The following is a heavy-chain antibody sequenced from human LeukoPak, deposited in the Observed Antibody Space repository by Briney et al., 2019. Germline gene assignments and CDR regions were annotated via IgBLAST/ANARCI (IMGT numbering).Heavy chain of an antibody. CDR3: VREYHGGSFDY. J-gene: IGHJ4*02. CDR2: INPSADST. Sequence: ASVKVSCKASGYTFSSYYIHWVRQAPGQGLEWMGIINPSADSTSYAQKFQGRVTMTRDTSTSTVSMDLSSLTSEDTAVYFCVREYHGGSFDYWGQGTLVTVSS. V-gene: IGHV1-46*01. D-gene: IGHD2-15*01. CDR1: GYTFSSYY.